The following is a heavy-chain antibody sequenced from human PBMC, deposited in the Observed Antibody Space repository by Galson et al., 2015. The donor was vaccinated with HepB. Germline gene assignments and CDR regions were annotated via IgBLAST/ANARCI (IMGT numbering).Heavy chain of an antibody. CDR1: GGTFSSYT. V-gene: IGHV1-69*02. CDR2: IIPILGIA. J-gene: IGHJ6*02. Sequence: SVKVSCKASGGTFSSYTISWVRQAPGQGPEWMGRIIPILGIANYAQKFQGRVTITADKSTSTAYMELSSLRSEDTAVYYCARSPEVFEGVYYYGMDVWGQGTTVTVSS. CDR3: ARSPEVFEGVYYYGMDV. D-gene: IGHD3-16*01.